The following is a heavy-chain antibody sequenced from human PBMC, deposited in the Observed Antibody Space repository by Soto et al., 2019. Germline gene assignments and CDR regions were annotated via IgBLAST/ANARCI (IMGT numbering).Heavy chain of an antibody. CDR3: ARSAGWYAIHA. CDR2: VFHTGTT. Sequence: QVQLQESGPGLVKPSGTLSLTCAVSGDAVSSPYYWCWVRQPPGKGLEWIGEVFHTGTTSYNQSLRSRVTISMDKSINQFSLDLSSVTAADTAVYYCARSAGWYAIHAWGPGTLVIV. CDR1: GDAVSSPYY. J-gene: IGHJ5*02. V-gene: IGHV4-4*02. D-gene: IGHD6-19*01.